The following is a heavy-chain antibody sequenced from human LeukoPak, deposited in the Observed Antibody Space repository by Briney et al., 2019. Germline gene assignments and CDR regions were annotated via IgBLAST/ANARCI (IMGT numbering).Heavy chain of an antibody. CDR2: ISGPGGST. J-gene: IGHJ3*02. Sequence: GGSLRLSYAASGFTFINYAMSWVRRDPGKGLEWFSGISGPGGSTYYADSVKGRFTISRDNSKNTLYLQMNSLRAEDTALYYCAKDSWSFHDAFDIWGQGTMVTVSS. CDR3: AKDSWSFHDAFDI. D-gene: IGHD2-21*01. V-gene: IGHV3-23*01. CDR1: GFTFINYA.